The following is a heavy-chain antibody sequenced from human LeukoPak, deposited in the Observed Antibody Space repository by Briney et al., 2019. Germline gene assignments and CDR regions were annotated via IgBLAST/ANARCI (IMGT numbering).Heavy chain of an antibody. V-gene: IGHV1-18*01. J-gene: IGHJ3*02. CDR2: ISAYNGNT. CDR3: ARDAFDI. CDR1: GYTFTIYG. Sequence: GASVKLSCNSSGYTFTIYGISWVRHAPGQGLEWMGWISAYNGNTNYAQKLQGRVTMTTDTSTSTGYMELRSLRSDDTAVYYCARDAFDIWGEGTMVTVSS.